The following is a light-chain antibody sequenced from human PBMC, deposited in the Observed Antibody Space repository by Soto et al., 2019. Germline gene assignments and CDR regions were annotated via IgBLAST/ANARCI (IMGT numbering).Light chain of an antibody. Sequence: EVVVTHSPVTLSLSAGEIATLSCMASQSFRGLLAWYQQKPGQAPRLLIYDAYNRATGIPPRFSGSGSGTDFTLTISSLEPEDSAVYYCQQRHMWPITFGQGTRLEIK. CDR1: QSFRGL. CDR3: QQRHMWPIT. V-gene: IGKV3-11*01. CDR2: DAY. J-gene: IGKJ5*01.